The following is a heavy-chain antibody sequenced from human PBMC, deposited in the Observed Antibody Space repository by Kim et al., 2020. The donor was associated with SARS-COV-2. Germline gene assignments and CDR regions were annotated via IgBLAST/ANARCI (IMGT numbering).Heavy chain of an antibody. D-gene: IGHD3-3*01. V-gene: IGHV1-69*13. J-gene: IGHJ3*02. CDR2: IIPIFGTA. CDR1: GGTFSSYA. CDR3: ARDSGTIFGVVIIPVCCHAFDI. Sequence: SVKVSCKASGGTFSSYAISWVRQAPGQGLEWMGGIIPIFGTANYAQKFQGRVTITADESTSTAYMELSSLRSEDTAVYYCARDSGTIFGVVIIPVCCHAFDIWGQGTMVTVSS.